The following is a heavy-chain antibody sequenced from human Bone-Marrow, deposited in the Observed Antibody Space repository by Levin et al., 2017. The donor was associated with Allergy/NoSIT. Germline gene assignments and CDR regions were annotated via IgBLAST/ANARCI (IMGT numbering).Heavy chain of an antibody. CDR3: ARVVEEGRGFDP. D-gene: IGHD2-2*01. CDR1: GYSFTRHW. V-gene: IGHV5-51*01. CDR2: IYPGDSDT. J-gene: IGHJ5*02. Sequence: ASVKVSCKSSGYSFTRHWIGWVRQMPGKGLEWMAIIYPGDSDTRYSPAFQGQVTISADKSISTAYLQWSSLGASDTAIYYCARVVEEGRGFDPWGQGTLVTVSS.